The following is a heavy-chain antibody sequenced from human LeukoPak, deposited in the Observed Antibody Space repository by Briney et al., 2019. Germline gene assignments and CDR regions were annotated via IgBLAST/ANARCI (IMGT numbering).Heavy chain of an antibody. CDR2: IYAGDSDT. D-gene: IGHD4-17*01. CDR1: GYRFTNYW. V-gene: IGHV5-51*01. CDR3: ARRDRYGDYEYDY. Sequence: GGSLQISCMGSGYRFTNYWIGWGRQMPGKGLEWMGIIYAGDSDTRYSPSFQGQVTISADKSISTAYLQWSSLKASDTAMYYCARRDRYGDYEYDYWGQGTLVTVSS. J-gene: IGHJ4*02.